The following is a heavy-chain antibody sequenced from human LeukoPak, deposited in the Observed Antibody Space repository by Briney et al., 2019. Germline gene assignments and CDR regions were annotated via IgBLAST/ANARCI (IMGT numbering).Heavy chain of an antibody. D-gene: IGHD5-24*01. J-gene: IGHJ6*03. CDR1: GYTFTGYY. Sequence: PRASVKVSCKASGYTFTGYYMHWVRQAPGQGLEWMGWINPNSGGTNYAQKLQGRVTMTTDTSTSTAYMELRSLRSDDTAVYYCARGVESDGYNFGYYYYMDVWGKGTTVTVSS. CDR2: INPNSGGT. V-gene: IGHV1-2*02. CDR3: ARGVESDGYNFGYYYYMDV.